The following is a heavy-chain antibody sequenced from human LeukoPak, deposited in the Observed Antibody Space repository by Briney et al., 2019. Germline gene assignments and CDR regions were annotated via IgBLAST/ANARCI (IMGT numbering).Heavy chain of an antibody. CDR1: GVSFSGYY. J-gene: IGHJ4*02. CDR3: ARGGQGYFDY. Sequence: SETLSLTCAVYGVSFSGYYWSWIRQPPGKGLEWIGEINHSGSTNYNPSLKSRVTISVDTSKNQFSLKLSSVTAADTAVYYCARGGQGYFDYWGQGTLVTVSS. CDR2: INHSGST. V-gene: IGHV4-34*01.